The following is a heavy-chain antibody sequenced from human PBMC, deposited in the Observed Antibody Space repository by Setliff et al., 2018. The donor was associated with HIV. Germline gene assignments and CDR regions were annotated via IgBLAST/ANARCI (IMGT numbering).Heavy chain of an antibody. Sequence: PSETLSLTCTVSGGSINSGAYLWAWIRQPAGKGLEWIGRIFRAGNATYNPSLKSRAILSVDTSQNQFSLQLKHVTAADTAIYYCARDFKRYNSPCRFDPWGPGTLVTVSS. CDR1: GGSINSGAYL. V-gene: IGHV4-61*02. CDR3: ARDFKRYNSPCRFDP. D-gene: IGHD5-12*01. CDR2: IFRAGNA. J-gene: IGHJ5*02.